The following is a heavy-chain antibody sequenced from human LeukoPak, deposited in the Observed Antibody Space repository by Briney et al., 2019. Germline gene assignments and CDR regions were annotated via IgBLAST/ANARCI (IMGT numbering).Heavy chain of an antibody. CDR2: ITSGSSHI. CDR3: AKDRVGAMLYFDL. V-gene: IGHV3-21*04. Sequence: GGSLRLSCAASGFTFSSYNMNWVRQTPGQGLEWVSSITSGSSHIYYADSVKGRFTISRDNSKNTLYLQINSLRAEDTAVYFCAKDRVGAMLYFDLWGQGTLVTVSS. D-gene: IGHD1-26*01. J-gene: IGHJ4*02. CDR1: GFTFSSYN.